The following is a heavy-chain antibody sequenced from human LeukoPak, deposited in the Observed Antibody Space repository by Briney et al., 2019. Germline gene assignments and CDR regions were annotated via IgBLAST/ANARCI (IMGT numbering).Heavy chain of an antibody. CDR1: SFTSSTYS. Sequence: GAPMRFSCAASSFTSSTYSMSWVRQAPERGLEWVSYISSSSTNIYYPDSEKGRFTFSRDNAKNSLYLHMTSLRAEDTAVYFCVRNDGDNAFEIWGEGTMVIVSS. CDR2: ISSSSTNI. J-gene: IGHJ3*02. CDR3: VRNDGDNAFEI. V-gene: IGHV3-48*01. D-gene: IGHD4-17*01.